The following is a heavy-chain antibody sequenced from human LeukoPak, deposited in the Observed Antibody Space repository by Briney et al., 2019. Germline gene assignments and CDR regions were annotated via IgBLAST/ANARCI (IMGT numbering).Heavy chain of an antibody. D-gene: IGHD1-26*01. CDR1: GFTFSRYA. J-gene: IGHJ4*02. CDR2: ISTYGGST. CDR3: ARGPQQYTGGTPRPYYFDY. Sequence: PGGSLRLSCAASGFTFSRYAIHWVRQAPGKGLEFVSAISTYGGSTYYADSVRGRFTISRDNSKNTLYLQMGSLRPDDMAVYYCARGPQQYTGGTPRPYYFDYWGQGTLVTVSS. V-gene: IGHV3-64*02.